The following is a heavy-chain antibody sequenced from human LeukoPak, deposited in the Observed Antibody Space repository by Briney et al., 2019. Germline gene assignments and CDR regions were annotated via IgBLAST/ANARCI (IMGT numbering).Heavy chain of an antibody. Sequence: ASVKVSCKASGYTFTSYGISWVRQAPGQGLEWMGRISAYNGNTNYAQKLQGRVTMTTDTSTSTAYMELRSLRSDDTAVYYCARDEDDLLRYFERYGMDVWGQGTTVTVSS. CDR1: GYTFTSYG. CDR3: ARDEDDLLRYFERYGMDV. V-gene: IGHV1-18*01. CDR2: ISAYNGNT. J-gene: IGHJ6*02. D-gene: IGHD3-9*01.